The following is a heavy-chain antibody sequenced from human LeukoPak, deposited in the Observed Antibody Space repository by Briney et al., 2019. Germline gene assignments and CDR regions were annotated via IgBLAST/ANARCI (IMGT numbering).Heavy chain of an antibody. Sequence: GGSLRLSCAPSGFTFSSYSMNWVRQAPGKGLEWVSSISSSSSYIYYADPVKGRFTISRDNAKNSLYLQMNSLRAEDTAVYYCARGSHWGYFDYWGQGTLVTVSS. CDR3: ARGSHWGYFDY. CDR2: ISSSSSYI. J-gene: IGHJ4*02. D-gene: IGHD3-16*01. V-gene: IGHV3-21*01. CDR1: GFTFSSYS.